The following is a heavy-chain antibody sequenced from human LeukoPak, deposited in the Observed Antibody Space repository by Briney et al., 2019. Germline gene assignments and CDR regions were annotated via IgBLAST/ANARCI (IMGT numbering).Heavy chain of an antibody. CDR3: ARVEAGKGWFDP. J-gene: IGHJ5*02. V-gene: IGHV6-1*01. CDR2: TYYRSKWYN. CDR1: GDSVSSNSAT. D-gene: IGHD6-19*01. Sequence: SQTLSPTFALSGDSVSSNSATWNWIRQSPSRGLEWLGRTYYRSKWYNDYAVSVKSRITINPDTSKNQFSLHLNSVTPEDTAVYHCARVEAGKGWFDPWGQGTQVTVSS.